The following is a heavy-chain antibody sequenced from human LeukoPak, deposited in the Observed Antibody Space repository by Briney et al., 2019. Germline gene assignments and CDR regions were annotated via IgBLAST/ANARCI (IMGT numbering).Heavy chain of an antibody. CDR2: IRYDGSNK. CDR1: GFTFSSYG. D-gene: IGHD3-22*01. CDR3: AKDQPTPYYYDSSGYLDY. V-gene: IGHV3-30*02. J-gene: IGHJ4*02. Sequence: PGGSPRLSCAASGFTFSSYGMHWVRQAPGKGLEWVAFIRYDGSNKYYADSVKGRFTISRDNSKNTLYLQMNSLRAEDTAVYYCAKDQPTPYYYDSSGYLDYWGQGTLVTVSS.